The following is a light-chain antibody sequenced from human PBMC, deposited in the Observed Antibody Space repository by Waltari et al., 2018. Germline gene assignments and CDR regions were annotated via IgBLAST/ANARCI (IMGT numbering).Light chain of an antibody. CDR2: TNN. Sequence: QSVVLQSPSASGPPGPRVTISCSGSSSNIGGNDVYCYQQFPGTAPKLLSYTNNQRPSGVPDRFSGSKSGTSAALVISGLQSEDEADYYCATWEDSLNGWVFGGGTKLTVL. V-gene: IGLV1-44*01. CDR1: SSNIGGND. CDR3: ATWEDSLNGWV. J-gene: IGLJ3*02.